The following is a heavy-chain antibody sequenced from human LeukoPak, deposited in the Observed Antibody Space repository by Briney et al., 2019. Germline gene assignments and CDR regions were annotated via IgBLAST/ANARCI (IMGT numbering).Heavy chain of an antibody. Sequence: GGSLRLSCAASGFTFSGYAMHWVRQAPGKGLEWVAVISYDGTNKYYADSVKGRFTVSRDISKNTLYLQMNSLTAEDTAVYYCARHRGPSLCSSAYFDYWGQGTLVPVSS. CDR2: ISYDGTNK. J-gene: IGHJ4*02. D-gene: IGHD2-2*01. CDR1: GFTFSGYA. CDR3: ARHRGPSLCSSAYFDY. V-gene: IGHV3-30-3*01.